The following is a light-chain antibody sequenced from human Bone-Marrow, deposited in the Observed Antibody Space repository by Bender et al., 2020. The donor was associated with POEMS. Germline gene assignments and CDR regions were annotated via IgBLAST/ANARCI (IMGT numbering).Light chain of an antibody. CDR3: AVWDDSLNGWV. CDR2: SSH. J-gene: IGLJ3*02. CDR1: SSNIGAHA. Sequence: QSVLTQPPSASGIPGQRVTISCSGGSSNIGAHAVNWYQHLPGTAPKLLIYSSHRRPSEVPDRFSGSRSGTSASLAISGLQSEDEADYYCAVWDDSLNGWVFGGGTKLTV. V-gene: IGLV1-44*01.